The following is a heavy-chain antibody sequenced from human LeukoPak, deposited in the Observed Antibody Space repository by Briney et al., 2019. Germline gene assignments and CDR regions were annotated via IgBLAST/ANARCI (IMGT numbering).Heavy chain of an antibody. J-gene: IGHJ4*02. D-gene: IGHD6-13*01. Sequence: GASVKVSCKASGGTLSSYAINWVRQAPGQGLEWMGGIIPIFGTANYAQKFQGRVTITADKSTSTAYMELSSLRSEDTAVYYCARGAAAGLVFDYWGQGTLVTVSS. CDR1: GGTLSSYA. CDR2: IIPIFGTA. CDR3: ARGAAAGLVFDY. V-gene: IGHV1-69*06.